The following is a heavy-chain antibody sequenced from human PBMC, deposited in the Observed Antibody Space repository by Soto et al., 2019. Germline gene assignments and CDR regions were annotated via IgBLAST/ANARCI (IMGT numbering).Heavy chain of an antibody. CDR2: IRPYDGNT. D-gene: IGHD3-10*01. J-gene: IGHJ4*02. Sequence: QVQLVQSGAEVKKPGASVKVSCKASGYMFSGSGINWVRQAPGQVLEWMGWIRPYDGNTDYAQNLQGRLTMTTDTSTSTAYMELRSLTSDDTAVYYCARHLEGSGSYYTDYWCPGTLLTVAS. CDR1: GYMFSGSG. V-gene: IGHV1-18*01. CDR3: ARHLEGSGSYYTDY.